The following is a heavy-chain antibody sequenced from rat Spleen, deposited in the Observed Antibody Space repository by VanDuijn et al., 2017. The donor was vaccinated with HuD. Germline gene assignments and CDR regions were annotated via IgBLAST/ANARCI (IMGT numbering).Heavy chain of an antibody. J-gene: IGHJ2*01. CDR2: IWAGGST. D-gene: IGHD1-6*01. V-gene: IGHV2-72*01. CDR3: ARHSYYGLFDY. CDR1: GFSLTSNG. Sequence: QVQLKESGPGLMQPSETLSLTCTVSGFSLTSNGVGWIRQPLGKGLVWMGTIWAGGSTNYNSAVQSRLSISRDTSKSQVFLKMNSLQPEDIGTYYCARHSYYGLFDYWGQGVMVTVSS.